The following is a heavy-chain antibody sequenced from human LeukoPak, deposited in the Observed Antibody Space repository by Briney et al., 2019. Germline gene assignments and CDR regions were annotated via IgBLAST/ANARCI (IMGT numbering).Heavy chain of an antibody. Sequence: SETLSLTCTVSGGSISSYYWTWIRQPAGKGLEWIGRIYPSGSTNYNPSLKSRVTMSVDTSKNQFSLKLNSVAAADTAAYYCARENSGSYRQFDYWGQGTLVTVSS. V-gene: IGHV4-4*07. CDR3: ARENSGSYRQFDY. CDR2: IYPSGST. J-gene: IGHJ4*02. D-gene: IGHD1-26*01. CDR1: GGSISSYY.